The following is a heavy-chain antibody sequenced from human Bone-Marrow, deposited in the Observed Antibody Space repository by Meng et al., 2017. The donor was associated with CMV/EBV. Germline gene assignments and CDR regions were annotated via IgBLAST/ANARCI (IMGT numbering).Heavy chain of an antibody. CDR2: IIPIFGTR. D-gene: IGHD4-17*01. V-gene: IGHV1-69*01. Sequence: CQASGGTFSSYAISWVRQAPGQRLEWMGVIIPIFGTRNYAQKFQGRVTITADESTSTAYMELSSLRSEDTAVYYCARGWGGDQEAIDYWGQGTLVTVSS. J-gene: IGHJ4*02. CDR3: ARGWGGDQEAIDY. CDR1: GGTFSSYA.